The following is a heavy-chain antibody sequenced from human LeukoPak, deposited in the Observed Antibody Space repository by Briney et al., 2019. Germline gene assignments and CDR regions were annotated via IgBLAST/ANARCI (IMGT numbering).Heavy chain of an antibody. D-gene: IGHD1-7*01. J-gene: IGHJ4*02. V-gene: IGHV3-21*06. CDR3: ARDKLVYNWDYGLDY. Sequence: GGSLRLSCAASGFIFSTYSMNWVRQAPGKGLEWVSSISSSSSYIFYADSVRGRFTISRDNAKNSLYLQMNSLRAEDTAVYYCARDKLVYNWDYGLDYWGQGTLVTVSS. CDR1: GFIFSTYS. CDR2: ISSSSSYI.